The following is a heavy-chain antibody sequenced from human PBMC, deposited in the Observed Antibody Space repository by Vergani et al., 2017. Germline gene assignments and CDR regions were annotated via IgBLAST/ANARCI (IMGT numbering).Heavy chain of an antibody. J-gene: IGHJ4*02. CDR2: IYTSGST. CDR3: ARVGDTAMVLNY. CDR1: GGSISSGSYY. D-gene: IGHD5-18*01. Sequence: QVQLQESGPGLVKPSQTLSLTCTVSGGSISSGSYYWSWIRQPAGKGLEWIGRIYTSGSTNYNPSLKSRVTISVDTSKNQFSLKLSSVTAADTAVYYCARVGDTAMVLNYWGQGTLVTVSS. V-gene: IGHV4-61*02.